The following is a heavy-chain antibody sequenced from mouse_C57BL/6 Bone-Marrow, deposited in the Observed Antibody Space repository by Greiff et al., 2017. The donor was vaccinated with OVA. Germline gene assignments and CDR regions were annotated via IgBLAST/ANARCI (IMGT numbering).Heavy chain of an antibody. D-gene: IGHD2-5*01. Sequence: VKLQQSGAELVRPGASVTLSCKASGYTFTDYEMHWVKQTPVHGLEWIGAIDPETGGTAYNQKFKGKAILTADKSSSTAYMELRSLTSEDSAVYYCTGGYSNYYAMDYWGQGTSVTVSS. J-gene: IGHJ4*01. CDR2: IDPETGGT. V-gene: IGHV1-15*01. CDR3: TGGYSNYYAMDY. CDR1: GYTFTDYE.